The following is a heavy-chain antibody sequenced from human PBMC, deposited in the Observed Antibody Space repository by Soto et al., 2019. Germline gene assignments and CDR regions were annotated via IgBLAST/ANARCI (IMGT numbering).Heavy chain of an antibody. CDR3: ASNYGDYRYYYGMDV. D-gene: IGHD4-17*01. CDR1: GGTFSSYA. CDR2: IIPLFGTA. Sequence: QVQLVQSGAEVKKPGSSVKVSCKASGGTFSSYAISWVRQAPGQGLEWMAGIIPLFGTADYAQKFQGRVTSXADESTSTAYMELSSLRSEDTAVYYCASNYGDYRYYYGMDVWGQGTTVTVSS. V-gene: IGHV1-69*12. J-gene: IGHJ6*02.